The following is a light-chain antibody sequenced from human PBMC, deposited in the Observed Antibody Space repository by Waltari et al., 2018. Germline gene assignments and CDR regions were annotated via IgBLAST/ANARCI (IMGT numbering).Light chain of an antibody. CDR2: EVI. CDR1: TGIGGHSDF. J-gene: IGLJ3*02. Sequence: QPALTQPASVSGAPGQSITILCSAVTGIGGHSDFVSWYQHHPGKVPKLLIYEVIKRPPDISDRFTDSKSGNAASLSIAGLQADDEADYYCCSDVQKDIWLFGRGTKVTVL. V-gene: IGLV2-23*02. CDR3: CSDVQKDIWL.